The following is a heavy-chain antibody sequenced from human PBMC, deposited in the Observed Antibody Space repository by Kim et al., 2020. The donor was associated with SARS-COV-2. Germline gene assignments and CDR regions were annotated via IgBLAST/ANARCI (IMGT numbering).Heavy chain of an antibody. D-gene: IGHD6-13*01. J-gene: IGHJ4*02. Sequence: NYAQKLQGRVTMTTDTSTSTAYMELRSLRSDDTAVYYCARGSSSWLMVDYWGQGTLVTVSS. CDR3: ARGSSSWLMVDY. V-gene: IGHV1-18*01.